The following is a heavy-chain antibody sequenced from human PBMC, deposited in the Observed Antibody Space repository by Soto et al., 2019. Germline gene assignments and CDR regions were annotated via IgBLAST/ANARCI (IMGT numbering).Heavy chain of an antibody. CDR2: IIPIFGTA. J-gene: IGHJ4*02. CDR3: AREAAAGTRGSDY. V-gene: IGHV1-69*13. Sequence: SVKVSCKASGCTFSIYAISWVRQAPGQGLEWMGGIIPIFGTANYAQKFQGRVTITADESTRTACMELSNLSSEDTAVYYCAREAAAGTRGSDYWAQGTRVTVCS. D-gene: IGHD6-13*01. CDR1: GCTFSIYA.